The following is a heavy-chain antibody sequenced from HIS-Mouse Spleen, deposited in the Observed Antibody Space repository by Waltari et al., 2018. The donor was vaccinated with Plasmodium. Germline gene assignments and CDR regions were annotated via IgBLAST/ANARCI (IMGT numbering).Heavy chain of an antibody. CDR1: GFSFSSYW. D-gene: IGHD6-13*01. CDR3: ASSWYWYFDL. J-gene: IGHJ2*01. CDR2: IKQDGSEK. V-gene: IGHV3-7*01. Sequence: VQLVESGGGLVQPGGSLSLSCAASGFSFSSYWMSWVRQDQGKGLEWVANIKQDGSEKYYVDSVKGRFTISRDNAKNSLYLQMNSLRAEDTAVYYCASSWYWYFDLWGRGTLVTVSS.